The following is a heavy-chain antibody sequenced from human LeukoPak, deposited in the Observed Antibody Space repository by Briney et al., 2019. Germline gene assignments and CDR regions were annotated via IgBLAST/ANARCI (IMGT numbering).Heavy chain of an antibody. CDR1: GYTFTSYG. J-gene: IGHJ6*03. D-gene: IGHD1-26*01. CDR3: ARSFRAELTMMDYYYYMDV. V-gene: IGHV1-18*01. Sequence: ASVKVSCKASGYTFTSYGISWVRQAPGQGLEWMGWISAYNGNTNYAQKLQGRVTMTTDTSTSTAYMELRSLRSDDTAVYYCARSFRAELTMMDYYYYMDVWGKGTTVTVSS. CDR2: ISAYNGNT.